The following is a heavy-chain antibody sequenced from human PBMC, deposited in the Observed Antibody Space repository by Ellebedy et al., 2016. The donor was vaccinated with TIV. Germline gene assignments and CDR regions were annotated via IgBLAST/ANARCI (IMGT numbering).Heavy chain of an antibody. J-gene: IGHJ6*04. CDR1: GFTFSTYI. CDR2: ISSSSGHM. D-gene: IGHD6-13*01. V-gene: IGHV3-21*01. Sequence: PGGSLRLSCAASGFTFSTYIMNWVRQAPGKGLEWVSSISSSSGHMYYADSVKGRFTISRDNAKNSLFLQLNRLRAEDMGVYFCARSIWSSSTWYGNDGMDVWGKGTTVTVSS. CDR3: ARSIWSSSTWYGNDGMDV.